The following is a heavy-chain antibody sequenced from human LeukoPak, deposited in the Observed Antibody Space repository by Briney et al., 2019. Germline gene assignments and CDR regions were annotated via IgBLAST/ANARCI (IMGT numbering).Heavy chain of an antibody. CDR3: AKDNPLDY. J-gene: IGHJ4*02. CDR1: GFNFNTYA. Sequence: GGSLRLSCAASGFNFNTYAMSWVSQAPGKGLEWLSAISGGGGSTYYAASVRGRFTISRDNSRNELSLQMNSLRAEDTAVYYCAKDNPLDYWGQGTLVIVSS. V-gene: IGHV3-23*01. CDR2: ISGGGGST. D-gene: IGHD1-14*01.